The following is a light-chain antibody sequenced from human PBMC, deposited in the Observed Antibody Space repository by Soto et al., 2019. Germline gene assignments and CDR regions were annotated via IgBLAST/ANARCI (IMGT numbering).Light chain of an antibody. CDR3: QHYRGLSS. Sequence: DIQMTQSPSTLSASVGDRVTITCRASQNIGRYLAWYQRKAGEAPKLLIYGASTSQSGVPSRFNGGGSGTEFTLSISGLQPDDFATYYCQHYRGLSSFGPGTTVDVK. CDR1: QNIGRY. CDR2: GAS. V-gene: IGKV1-5*01. J-gene: IGKJ3*01.